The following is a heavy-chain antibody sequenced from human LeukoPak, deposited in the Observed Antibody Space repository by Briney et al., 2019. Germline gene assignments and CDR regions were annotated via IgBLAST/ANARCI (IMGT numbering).Heavy chain of an antibody. V-gene: IGHV1-2*02. CDR2: INPNSGGT. CDR1: GYTFTGYY. Sequence: ASVKVSCKASGYTFTGYYMHWVRQAPGQGLEWMGWINPNSGGTNYAQKFQGRVTMTRDTSISTAYMELSGLRSDDTAVYYCARDYGMVRGFDMDVWGKGTTVTVSS. D-gene: IGHD3-10*01. CDR3: ARDYGMVRGFDMDV. J-gene: IGHJ6*03.